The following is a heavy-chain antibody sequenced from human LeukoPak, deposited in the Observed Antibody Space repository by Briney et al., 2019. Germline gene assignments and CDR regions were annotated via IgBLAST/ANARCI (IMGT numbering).Heavy chain of an antibody. Sequence: SQTLPLTCAISGDSVSSNSATWNWIRQSPSRGLEWLGRTYYRSKWRNDYALSVKRRITVNPDTSKNQFSLQLNSVTPEDTAVYYCARGYIYRSDYWGQGTLVTVSS. CDR3: ARGYIYRSDY. CDR1: GDSVSSNSAT. D-gene: IGHD5-18*01. V-gene: IGHV6-1*01. J-gene: IGHJ4*02. CDR2: TYYRSKWRN.